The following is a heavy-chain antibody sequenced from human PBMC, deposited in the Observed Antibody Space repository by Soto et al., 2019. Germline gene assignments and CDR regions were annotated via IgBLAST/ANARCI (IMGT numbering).Heavy chain of an antibody. Sequence: PSETLYITCYVSGYSITSSCYCGWIRQPAGEVLEWIGSTSHSGSPTYNPSLKSRVSISVDTSKNQFSLKLSSATAADTAVYYCARVGPWVPYYYDSSPYTFEKGFDPWGQGTLVTV. CDR2: TSHSGSP. CDR1: GYSITSSCY. J-gene: IGHJ5*02. V-gene: IGHV4-38-2*02. D-gene: IGHD3-22*01. CDR3: ARVGPWVPYYYDSSPYTFEKGFDP.